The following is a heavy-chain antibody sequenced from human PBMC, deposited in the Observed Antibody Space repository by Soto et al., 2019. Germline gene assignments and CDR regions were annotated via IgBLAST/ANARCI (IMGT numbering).Heavy chain of an antibody. V-gene: IGHV3-11*01. CDR1: GFTFSDYS. CDR2: IDSRGRTL. J-gene: IGHJ4*02. Sequence: XGSLRLSCVASGFTFSDYSMSGIRQAPGKGLEWLAFIDSRGRTLSYADSVRGRFTISRDNAENSVYLQMDSLRADDTAVYYCARQAARNYIDSWGQGNSVTVSS. CDR3: ARQAARNYIDS. D-gene: IGHD6-6*01.